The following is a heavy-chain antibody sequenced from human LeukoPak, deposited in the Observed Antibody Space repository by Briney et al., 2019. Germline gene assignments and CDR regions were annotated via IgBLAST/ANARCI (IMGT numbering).Heavy chain of an antibody. CDR2: IRSKAYGGTT. V-gene: IGHV3-49*04. Sequence: GGSLRLSCTASGFTFGDYAMSWVRQAPGKGLEWVGFIRSKAYGGTTEYAASVKGRFTISRDDPKSIAYLQMNSLKTEDTAVYYCTRNDYGDFQFDYGMDVWGQGTTVTVSS. CDR1: GFTFGDYA. D-gene: IGHD4-17*01. J-gene: IGHJ6*02. CDR3: TRNDYGDFQFDYGMDV.